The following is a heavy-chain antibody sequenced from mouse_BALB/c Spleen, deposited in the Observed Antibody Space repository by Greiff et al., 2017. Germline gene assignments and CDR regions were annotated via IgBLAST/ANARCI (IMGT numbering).Heavy chain of an antibody. CDR1: GFTFSDYY. CDR2: ISDGGSYT. CDR3: ARSNCDDAMDY. Sequence: EVQLVESGGGLVKPGGSLKLSCAASGFTFSDYYMYWVRQTPEKRLEWVATISDGGSYTYYPDSVKGRFTISRDNAKNNLYLQMSSLKSEDTAMYYCARSNCDDAMDYWGQGTSVTVSS. V-gene: IGHV5-4*02. D-gene: IGHD4-1*02. J-gene: IGHJ4*01.